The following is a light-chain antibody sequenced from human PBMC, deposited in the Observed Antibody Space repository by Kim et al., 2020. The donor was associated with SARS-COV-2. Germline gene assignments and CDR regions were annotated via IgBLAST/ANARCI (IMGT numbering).Light chain of an antibody. J-gene: IGKJ2*01. CDR2: EAS. V-gene: IGKV1-5*03. CDR1: QTISSR. CDR3: QQYNDYSAT. Sequence: DIQMTQSPSTLSASVGDSVTMTCRASQTISSRMAWYQQKPGKVPTLLIYEASTLESGVQSRFSGSRSGTEFTLTISSLQPDDFATYYCQQYNDYSATFGQGTKLDI.